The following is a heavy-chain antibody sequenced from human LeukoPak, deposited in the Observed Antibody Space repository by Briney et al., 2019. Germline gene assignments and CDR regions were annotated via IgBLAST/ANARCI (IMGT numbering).Heavy chain of an antibody. CDR2: ISSSSSYI. V-gene: IGHV3-21*01. Sequence: GGSLRLSCAASGFTFDDYGMSWVRQAPGKGLEWVSSISSSSSYIYYADSVKGRFTISRDNAKNSLYLQMNSLRAEDTAVYYCAKDVCGSCGYSDYWGQGTLVTVSS. CDR3: AKDVCGSCGYSDY. CDR1: GFTFDDYG. D-gene: IGHD5-18*01. J-gene: IGHJ4*02.